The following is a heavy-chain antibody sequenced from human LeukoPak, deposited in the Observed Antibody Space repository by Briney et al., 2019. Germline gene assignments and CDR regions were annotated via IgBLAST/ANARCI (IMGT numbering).Heavy chain of an antibody. Sequence: ASVKVSCKASGYTFTSYDINWVRQATGQGLEWMGWMNPNSGNTGYAQKFQGRVTMTRNTSISTAYMELSSLRSEDTAVYYCARGPGSSWYRIYYYYYMDVWGKGTTVTVSS. CDR2: MNPNSGNT. V-gene: IGHV1-8*01. J-gene: IGHJ6*03. CDR1: GYTFTSYD. D-gene: IGHD6-13*01. CDR3: ARGPGSSWYRIYYYYYMDV.